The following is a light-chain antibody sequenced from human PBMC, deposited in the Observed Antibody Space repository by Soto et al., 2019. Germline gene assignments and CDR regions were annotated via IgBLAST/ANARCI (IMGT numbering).Light chain of an antibody. CDR3: AAWDDSLIGYV. Sequence: QSVLTQPSSSPGTPGQRVTIPCSGSSSNIGSNTVNWYQQFPGTAPKLLIYGNNQRPSGVPDRFSGSKSGTSASLAISGLQSEDEADYYCAAWDDSLIGYVFGTGTKVTVL. CDR2: GNN. V-gene: IGLV1-44*01. J-gene: IGLJ1*01. CDR1: SSNIGSNT.